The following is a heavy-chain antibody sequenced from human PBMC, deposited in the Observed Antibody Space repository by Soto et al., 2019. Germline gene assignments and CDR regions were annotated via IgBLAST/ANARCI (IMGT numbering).Heavy chain of an antibody. CDR2: IYYSGST. D-gene: IGHD3-3*01. Sequence: SETLSLTCTVSGGSVSSGSYYWSWIRQPPGKGLEWIGYIYYSGSTNYNPSLKSRVAISVDTSKNQFSLKLSSVTAADTAVYYCARGRRVVIIPYFDYWGQGTLVTVSS. CDR1: GGSVSSGSYY. V-gene: IGHV4-61*01. CDR3: ARGRRVVIIPYFDY. J-gene: IGHJ4*02.